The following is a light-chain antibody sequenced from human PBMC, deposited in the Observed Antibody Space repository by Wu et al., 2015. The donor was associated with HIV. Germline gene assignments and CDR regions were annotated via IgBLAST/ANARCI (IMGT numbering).Light chain of an antibody. J-gene: IGKJ4*01. CDR2: GAS. V-gene: IGKV1-39*01. CDR3: QQFKSFPLT. CDR1: QSISKY. Sequence: DIQMTQSPSSLSASVGDRVTITCRASQSISKYLNWYQQKPGKAPNLLISGASSLQGGVPSRFSGSGAGTDFTLTINSLQPEDFATYYCQQFKSFPLTFGGGTKVEIK.